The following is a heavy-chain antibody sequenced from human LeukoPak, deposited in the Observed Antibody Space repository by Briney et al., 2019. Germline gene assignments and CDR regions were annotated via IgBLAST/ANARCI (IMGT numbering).Heavy chain of an antibody. Sequence: ASVKVSCKASGYTFTGYYMHWVRQAPGQGLEWMGWINPNSGGTNYAQKFQGWVTMTRDTFISTAYMELSRLRSDDTAVYYCARAWVTMIEDAFDIWGQGTMVTVSS. CDR1: GYTFTGYY. J-gene: IGHJ3*02. CDR2: INPNSGGT. D-gene: IGHD3-22*01. V-gene: IGHV1-2*04. CDR3: ARAWVTMIEDAFDI.